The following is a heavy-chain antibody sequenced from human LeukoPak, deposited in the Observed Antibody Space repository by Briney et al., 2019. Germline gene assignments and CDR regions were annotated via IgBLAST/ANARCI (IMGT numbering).Heavy chain of an antibody. J-gene: IGHJ4*02. D-gene: IGHD3-22*01. CDR1: GFTFSSYE. CDR3: ARGNLYYDSSGFDY. CDR2: ISTSSSYI. Sequence: PGGSLRLSCAASGFTFSSYEMNWVRQAPGKGLEWVSSISTSSSYIYYADSVKGRFTISRDNAKKSLYVQMNSLRAEDTAVYYCARGNLYYDSSGFDYWGQGTLVTVSS. V-gene: IGHV3-21*01.